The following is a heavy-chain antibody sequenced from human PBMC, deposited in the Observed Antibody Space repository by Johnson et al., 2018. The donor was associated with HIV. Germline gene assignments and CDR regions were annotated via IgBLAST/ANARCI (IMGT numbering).Heavy chain of an antibody. CDR1: GFSFSDYY. J-gene: IGHJ3*02. CDR2: IYSGGST. D-gene: IGHD1-26*01. CDR3: AREGGGSNEDDAFDI. V-gene: IGHV3-66*01. Sequence: EVQLVESGGGLVKPGGSLRLSCAASGFSFSDYYMSWIRQAPGKGLEWVSVIYSGGSTYYADSVKGRFTISRDNSKNTLYLQMNSLRVEDTALYYCAREGGGSNEDDAFDIWGQGTMVTVSS.